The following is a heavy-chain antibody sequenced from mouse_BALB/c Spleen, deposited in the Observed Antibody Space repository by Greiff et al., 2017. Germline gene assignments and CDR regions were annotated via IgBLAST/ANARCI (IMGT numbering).Heavy chain of an antibody. CDR2: ISGGSSTI. J-gene: IGHJ2*01. V-gene: IGHV5-17*02. CDR1: GFTFSSFG. Sequence: EVQVVESGGGLVQPGGSRKLSCAASGFTFSSFGMHWVRQAPEKGLEWVAYISGGSSTINYADTVKGRFTISRDNPKNTLFLQMTSLRSEDTAMYYCAREDYRPFDYWGQGTTLTVSS. CDR3: AREDYRPFDY. D-gene: IGHD2-14*01.